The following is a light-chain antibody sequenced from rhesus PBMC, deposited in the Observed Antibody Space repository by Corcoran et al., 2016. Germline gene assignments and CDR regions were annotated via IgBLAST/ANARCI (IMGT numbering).Light chain of an antibody. CDR1: QRVMNW. CDR3: QQYIRGPLT. Sequence: DIQMTQSPSSLSASVGDTVTISCRASQRVMNWLAWYQQKPGKAPKLLIYRASQLQSGVPSRFSGGGAWTDFTLTSSSLQSEDFATDFCQQYIRGPLTFGGGTKVDLK. J-gene: IGKJ4*01. V-gene: IGKV1-22*01. CDR2: RAS.